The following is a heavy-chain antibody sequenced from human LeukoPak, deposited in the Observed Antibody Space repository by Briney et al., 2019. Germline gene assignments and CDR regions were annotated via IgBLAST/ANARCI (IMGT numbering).Heavy chain of an antibody. CDR3: ARGGDYGDYVVSY. CDR1: GFTFSSYS. D-gene: IGHD4-17*01. V-gene: IGHV3-21*01. Sequence: GGSLRLSCAASGFTFSSYSMNWVRQAPGKGLEWVSSISSSSSYIYYADSVEGRFTISRDNAKNSLYLQMNSLRAEDTAVYYCARGGDYGDYVVSYWGQGTLVTVSS. CDR2: ISSSSSYI. J-gene: IGHJ4*02.